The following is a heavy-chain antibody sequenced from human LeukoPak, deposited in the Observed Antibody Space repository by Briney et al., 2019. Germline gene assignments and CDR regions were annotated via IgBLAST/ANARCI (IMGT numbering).Heavy chain of an antibody. CDR1: GFTVSDYY. CDR3: ARERTPKPYYGSGSYDRYYDH. Sequence: GGSLRLSCAASGFTVSDYYMNWIRQAPGKGLEWISFISSSGSTIFCADSVKGRFTISRDTTKNSLSVQMNSLRADDTAVYYCARERTPKPYYGSGSYDRYYDHWGQGTLVTVSS. J-gene: IGHJ4*02. V-gene: IGHV3-11*04. D-gene: IGHD3-10*01. CDR2: ISSSGSTI.